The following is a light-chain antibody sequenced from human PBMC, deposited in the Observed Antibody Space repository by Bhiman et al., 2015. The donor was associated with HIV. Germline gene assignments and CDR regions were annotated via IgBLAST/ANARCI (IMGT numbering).Light chain of an antibody. V-gene: IGLV2-14*03. Sequence: QSALTQPASVSGSPGESITISCTGSTSDVSGYDFVSWYRQHPGKVPKLMIYDVSNRPSGVSNRFSGSKSGNTASLTISGLQAEDEADYYCSSYTSSSAYVFGTGTKVTVL. CDR2: DVS. CDR1: TSDVSGYDF. CDR3: SSYTSSSAYV. J-gene: IGLJ1*01.